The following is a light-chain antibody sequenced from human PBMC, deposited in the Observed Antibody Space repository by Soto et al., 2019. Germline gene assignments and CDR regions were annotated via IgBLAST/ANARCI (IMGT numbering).Light chain of an antibody. CDR1: QGISSY. V-gene: IGKV1-27*01. Sequence: IQLTQSPSSLSASVGDRVTMXXRASQGISSYLGWYQQKPGKAPNXMIDDASTLHSGVPSRFSGGGSGTDFTLTISSLQPEDVATYYCQKYSSAPFTFGPGTKVEIK. CDR3: QKYSSAPFT. J-gene: IGKJ3*01. CDR2: DAS.